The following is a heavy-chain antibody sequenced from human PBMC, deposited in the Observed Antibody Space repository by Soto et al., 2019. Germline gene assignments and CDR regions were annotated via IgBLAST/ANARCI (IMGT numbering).Heavy chain of an antibody. CDR3: AKLQYTVVTSLDI. D-gene: IGHD2-21*02. Sequence: SETLSLTCCVAGGSIITYYWSWIRQSPGKGLEFIGCIFTSGGTNYNPALKSRITISRDTSKNQLSLKLTSVTAADTAVYFCAKLQYTVVTSLDIWGQGTMVTVSS. J-gene: IGHJ3*02. CDR1: GGSIITYY. V-gene: IGHV4-4*08. CDR2: IFTSGGT.